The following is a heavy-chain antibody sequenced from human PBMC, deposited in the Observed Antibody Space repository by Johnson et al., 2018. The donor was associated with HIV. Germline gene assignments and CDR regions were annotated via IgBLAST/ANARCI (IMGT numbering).Heavy chain of an antibody. CDR1: AFTFSRYW. J-gene: IGHJ3*02. CDR3: ARDGVVVVPGGWGAFDI. Sequence: MQLVESGGGLVQPGGSLRLSCAASAFTFSRYWMSWVRQAPGKGLEWVANIKQDGSEKYYVDSVKGRFTISRDNAKNSLYLQMNSLRAEDTAVYYCARDGVVVVPGGWGAFDIWGQGTLVTVSS. D-gene: IGHD2-15*01. V-gene: IGHV3-7*01. CDR2: IKQDGSEK.